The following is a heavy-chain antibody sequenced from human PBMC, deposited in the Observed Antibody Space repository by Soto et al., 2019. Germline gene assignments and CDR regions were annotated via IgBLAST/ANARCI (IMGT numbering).Heavy chain of an antibody. CDR1: GFTFSGYG. CDR2: TRHDGSNT. Sequence: QVQLVESGGGVVQPGRSLRLSCAASGFTFSGYGMHWVRQAPGKGLEWVAITRHDGSNTYYADSVRGRFTISRDNSKKTLYLQMDSLRAVDTAVYYCARDGVGATTFFGYFYYWGQGSMVSVSS. CDR3: ARDGVGATTFFGYFYY. J-gene: IGHJ4*02. V-gene: IGHV3-33*01. D-gene: IGHD1-26*01.